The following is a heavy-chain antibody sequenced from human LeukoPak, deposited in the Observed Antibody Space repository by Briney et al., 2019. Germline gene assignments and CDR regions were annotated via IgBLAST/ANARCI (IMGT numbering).Heavy chain of an antibody. J-gene: IGHJ3*02. V-gene: IGHV1-2*04. CDR1: GYTFTGYY. D-gene: IGHD6-13*01. Sequence: ASVKVSCKASGYTFTGYYMHWVRQAPGQGLEWMGWINPNSGGTNYAQKFQGWVTMTRDTSISTAYMELSRLRSDDTAVYYCARVRIAGAPDAFDIWGQGTMVTVSS. CDR3: ARVRIAGAPDAFDI. CDR2: INPNSGGT.